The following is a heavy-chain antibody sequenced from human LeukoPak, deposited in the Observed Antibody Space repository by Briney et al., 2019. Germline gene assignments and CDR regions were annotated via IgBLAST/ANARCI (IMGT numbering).Heavy chain of an antibody. V-gene: IGHV4-30-2*01. J-gene: IGHJ2*01. CDR2: IYHSGST. CDR3: ARSTMVRGVRNWYFDL. D-gene: IGHD3-10*01. CDR1: GRSISSGGYS. Sequence: PSETLSLTCAVSGRSISSGGYSWTWIRQPPGKGLEWFGYIYHSGSTYYNPSLKSRVTISVDRSKNQFSMKLSSVTAADTAVYYCARSTMVRGVRNWYFDLWGRGTLVTVSS.